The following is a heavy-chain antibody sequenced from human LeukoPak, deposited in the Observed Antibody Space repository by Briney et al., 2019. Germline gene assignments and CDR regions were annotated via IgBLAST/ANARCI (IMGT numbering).Heavy chain of an antibody. CDR3: ARVNYGSGSYIDY. Sequence: SQTLSLACTVSGGSISSGDYYWSWIRQPPGKGLEWIGYIYYSGSTYYNPSLKSRVTISVDTSKNQFSLKLSSVTAADTAVYYCARVNYGSGSYIDYWGQGTLVTVSS. V-gene: IGHV4-30-4*01. CDR1: GGSISSGDYY. J-gene: IGHJ4*02. CDR2: IYYSGST. D-gene: IGHD3-10*01.